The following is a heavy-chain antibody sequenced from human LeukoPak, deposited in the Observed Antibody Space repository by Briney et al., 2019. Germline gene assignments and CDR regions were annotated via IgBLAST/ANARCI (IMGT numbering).Heavy chain of an antibody. D-gene: IGHD3-22*01. J-gene: IGHJ6*02. Sequence: ASVKVSCKASGYTFTSYDSNWVRQATGQGLEWMGWMNPNSGNTGYAQKFQGRVTMTRNTSISTAYMELGSLRSEDTAVYYCARVRAKRMIGVMDVWGQGTTVTVSS. CDR3: ARVRAKRMIGVMDV. V-gene: IGHV1-8*01. CDR1: GYTFTSYD. CDR2: MNPNSGNT.